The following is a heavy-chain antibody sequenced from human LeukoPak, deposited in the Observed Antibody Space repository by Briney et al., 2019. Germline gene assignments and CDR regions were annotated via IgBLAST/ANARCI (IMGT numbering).Heavy chain of an antibody. D-gene: IGHD3-22*01. Sequence: SETLSLTYAVYSGSFNDYCWIWLRQPPRRGLEWIGEIYSGGSANYDPSLKGRLAISVDPSKSQFSLKLSSLTAADTAVYFCARGVVDYSTRSGYLSHWGQGTLVTVSS. CDR1: SGSFNDYC. CDR3: ARGVVDYSTRSGYLSH. J-gene: IGHJ4*02. CDR2: IYSGGSA. V-gene: IGHV4-34*01.